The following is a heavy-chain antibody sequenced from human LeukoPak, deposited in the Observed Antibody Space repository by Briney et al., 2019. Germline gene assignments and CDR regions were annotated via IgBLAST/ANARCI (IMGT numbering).Heavy chain of an antibody. CDR2: IYYSGST. J-gene: IGHJ5*02. D-gene: IGHD6-6*01. Sequence: SETLSLTCTVSGGSISSYYWSWIRQPPGKGLEWIGYIYYSGSTNYNPSLESRVTISVDTSKNQFSLKLSSVTTADTAVYYCARSYSSSSGFWFDPWGQGTLVTVSS. CDR3: ARSYSSSSGFWFDP. CDR1: GGSISSYY. V-gene: IGHV4-59*01.